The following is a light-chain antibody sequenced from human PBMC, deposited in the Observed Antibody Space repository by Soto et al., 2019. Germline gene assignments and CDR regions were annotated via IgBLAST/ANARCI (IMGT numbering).Light chain of an antibody. CDR3: SSYTSSNTVV. CDR1: SSDVGGYNY. Sequence: QSALTQPASVSGSPGQSITISCTGTSSDVGGYNYVSWFQQHPGKAPKLVLHDVIIRPSGVSNRFSGSKSGNTASLTISGLQAEDEADYYCSSYTSSNTVVFGGGTKLTVL. V-gene: IGLV2-14*03. J-gene: IGLJ2*01. CDR2: DVI.